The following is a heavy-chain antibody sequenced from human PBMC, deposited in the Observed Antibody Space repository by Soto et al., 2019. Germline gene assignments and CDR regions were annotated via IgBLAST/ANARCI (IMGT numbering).Heavy chain of an antibody. CDR2: ISGYGGNT. Sequence: QVQLVQSGAEVKKPGASVRVSCKASGYAFSSYGISWVRQAPGQGLEWMGWISGYGGNTNYAQKFQGRVTMTTETSTTTAYMELRSLRPADTAVYYCAKAMGAYNSGWFDPWGQGTPVTVSS. D-gene: IGHD3-10*01. V-gene: IGHV1-18*04. CDR3: AKAMGAYNSGWFDP. CDR1: GYAFSSYG. J-gene: IGHJ5*02.